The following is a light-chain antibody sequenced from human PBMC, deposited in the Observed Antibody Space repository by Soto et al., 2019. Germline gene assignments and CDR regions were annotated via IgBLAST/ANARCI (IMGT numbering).Light chain of an antibody. CDR2: SNN. V-gene: IGLV1-44*01. J-gene: IGLJ2*01. Sequence: QSVLTQPPSPSGTPGQRVTISCSGSRANIGSNTVNWYQQLPGTAPKLLIYSNNQRTSGVPDRFSVSESGTSAYLAISGLQAEDEADYYCAAWDDNLNGVVFGGGTKLTVL. CDR1: RANIGSNT. CDR3: AAWDDNLNGVV.